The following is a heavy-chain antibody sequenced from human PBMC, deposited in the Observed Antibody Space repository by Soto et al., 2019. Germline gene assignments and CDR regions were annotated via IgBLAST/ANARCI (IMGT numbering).Heavy chain of an antibody. Sequence: PSETLSVTCAVYVGSFSVYYWNWIRQPPGKGLELIGEINHSGSTNYNPSLKSRVTISVDTSKNQFSLKLSSVTAADTAVYYCVRRGRIADRTGAFDIWGQGTMVTVSS. CDR1: VGSFSVYY. CDR2: INHSGST. J-gene: IGHJ3*02. D-gene: IGHD6-6*01. V-gene: IGHV4-34*01. CDR3: VRRGRIADRTGAFDI.